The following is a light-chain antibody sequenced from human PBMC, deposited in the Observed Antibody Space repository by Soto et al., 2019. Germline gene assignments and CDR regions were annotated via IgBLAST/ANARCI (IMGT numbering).Light chain of an antibody. V-gene: IGKV3-20*01. Sequence: EIVLTQSPGTLSLSPGERATLSCGASQSVRGNYLAWYQHKPGQAPRLLIYGSSTRATGIPDRFSATGSGTDFTLTISRLEPEDSAVYLCQQYGGSPPYTFGQGTKVDIK. CDR3: QQYGGSPPYT. J-gene: IGKJ2*01. CDR2: GSS. CDR1: QSVRGNY.